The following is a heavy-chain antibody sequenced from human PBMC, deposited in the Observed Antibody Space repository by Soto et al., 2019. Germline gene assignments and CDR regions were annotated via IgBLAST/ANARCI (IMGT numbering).Heavy chain of an antibody. D-gene: IGHD5-12*01. V-gene: IGHV4-59*01. CDR3: ARGYDWFDP. CDR1: GDSISSSY. CDR2: IYYSGST. J-gene: IGHJ5*02. Sequence: QVQLQESGPGLVEPSETLSLTCSVSGDSISSSYWSWIRQPPGKGLEWIGYIYYSGSTNYNPSLKXRXTXSLDTSKNQFSLKVSSVTAADTAVYYCARGYDWFDPWGQGTLVTVSS.